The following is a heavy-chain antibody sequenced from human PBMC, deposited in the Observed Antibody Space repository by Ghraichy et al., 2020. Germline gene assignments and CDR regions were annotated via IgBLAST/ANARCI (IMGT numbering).Heavy chain of an antibody. Sequence: SETLSLTCTVSGGSISSADWWTWVRQPPGRGLEWIEDIDHSGSTNYNSSLKSRVTISGDRSKNQFSLTVSSVTAADTALYYSATRVEARPYWGQGALVTVSS. J-gene: IGHJ4*02. V-gene: IGHV4-4*02. CDR3: ATRVEARPY. CDR1: GGSISSADW. CDR2: IDHSGST. D-gene: IGHD6-6*01.